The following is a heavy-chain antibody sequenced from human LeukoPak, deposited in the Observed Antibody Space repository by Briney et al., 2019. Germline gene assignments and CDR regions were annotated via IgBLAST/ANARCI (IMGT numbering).Heavy chain of an antibody. Sequence: GGSLRLSCAASGFTFTTFAMNWVRQAPGKGPEWVSGISGSGKSTYYADSVKGRFTISRDNSKNTVFLQTNSLRAADTAVYSCARGKRGVYYYYGMDVWGQGTTVTVSS. D-gene: IGHD3-10*01. J-gene: IGHJ6*02. CDR2: ISGSGKST. CDR1: GFTFTTFA. V-gene: IGHV3-23*01. CDR3: ARGKRGVYYYYGMDV.